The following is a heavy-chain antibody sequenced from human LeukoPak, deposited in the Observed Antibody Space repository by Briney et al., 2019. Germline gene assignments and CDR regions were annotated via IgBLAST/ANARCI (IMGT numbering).Heavy chain of an antibody. CDR2: MYYSGNT. CDR3: ASAPRRVSIGGLDC. V-gene: IGHV4-39*01. CDR1: GESISSYSYY. Sequence: SETLSLTCTVSGESISSYSYYWGWIPQPPGKGLEWIASMYYSGNTFYNPSLKTRVTISGDTSKNQFSLKLNSVTAADTAVYYCASAPRRVSIGGLDCWGQGTLLTVSS. D-gene: IGHD6-13*01. J-gene: IGHJ4*02.